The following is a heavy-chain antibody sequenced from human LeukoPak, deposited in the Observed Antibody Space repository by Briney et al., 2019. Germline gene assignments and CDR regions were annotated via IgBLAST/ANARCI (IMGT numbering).Heavy chain of an antibody. J-gene: IGHJ4*03. Sequence: SETLSLTCAVSGGSMNSDSRRSWVRQPPGKGLEWVGEISHSGITHYNPSLKSRVTISIDRSKNQFSLNLNSVTAADTAVYFCARPDRSGYYFMFDYWGQGTTVTVSS. D-gene: IGHD3-22*01. CDR3: ARPDRSGYYFMFDY. CDR1: GGSMNSDSR. CDR2: ISHSGIT. V-gene: IGHV4-4*02.